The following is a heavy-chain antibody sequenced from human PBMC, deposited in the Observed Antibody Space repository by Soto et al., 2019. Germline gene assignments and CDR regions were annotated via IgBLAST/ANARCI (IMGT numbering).Heavy chain of an antibody. CDR2: INPNGGST. Sequence: QVQLVQSGAEVKKPGASVKISCKASGYTFIHYYIHWVRQAPGQVLEWMAIINPNGGSTNYAQKFHGRVTVTSYTSTTTVSMELNSLESDDTAVYFCARSLLQGDFWGQGTLVTVSS. V-gene: IGHV1-46*01. CDR3: ARSLLQGDF. D-gene: IGHD2-21*01. J-gene: IGHJ4*02. CDR1: GYTFIHYY.